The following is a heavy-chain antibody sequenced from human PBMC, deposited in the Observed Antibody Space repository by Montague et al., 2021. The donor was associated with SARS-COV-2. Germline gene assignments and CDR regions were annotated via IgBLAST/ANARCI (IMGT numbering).Heavy chain of an antibody. CDR1: GTSFGGYY. D-gene: IGHD3-10*01. V-gene: IGHV4-34*01. J-gene: IGHJ6*03. Sequence: SETLSLTCAVHGTSFGGYYWNWIRQPPGKGLEWIGEINHGGSTKYSPSLKSRLTISADTSKNQFSLKPTSVAAADTAVYYCARLRDGVVPSPILGVGPYYSYYYMDVWGRGTTGTVSS. CDR2: INHGGST. CDR3: ARLRDGVVPSPILGVGPYYSYYYMDV.